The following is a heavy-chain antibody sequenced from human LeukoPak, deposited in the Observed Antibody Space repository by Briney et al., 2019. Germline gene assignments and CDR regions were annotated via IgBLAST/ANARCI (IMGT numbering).Heavy chain of an antibody. D-gene: IGHD6-19*01. J-gene: IGHJ4*02. CDR3: AKDSHGGWYAFDY. V-gene: IGHV3-30*02. CDR2: IRYDGSDK. CDR1: GFTFSTYG. Sequence: GGSLRLSCAASGFTFSTYGMHWVRQAPGKGLEWVAFIRYDGSDKDYADSVKGPFTISRDNSKSTLYLQMNSLRPDDTAVFYCAKDSHGGWYAFDYWGQGTLVTVSS.